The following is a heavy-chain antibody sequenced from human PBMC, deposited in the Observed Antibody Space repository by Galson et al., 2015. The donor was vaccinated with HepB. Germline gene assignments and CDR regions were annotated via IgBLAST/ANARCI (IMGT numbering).Heavy chain of an antibody. J-gene: IGHJ4*02. CDR1: GFTFSSYT. CDR3: ARANCTDGVYCFMDY. Sequence: SLRLSCAASGFTFSSYTMSWVRQAPGKGLEWVSYISSSTATISYADSVKGRITISRDNAENSLYLQMNSLRDEDTAVYYCARANCTDGVYCFMDYWGQGTLVTVSS. D-gene: IGHD2-8*01. V-gene: IGHV3-48*02. CDR2: ISSSTATI.